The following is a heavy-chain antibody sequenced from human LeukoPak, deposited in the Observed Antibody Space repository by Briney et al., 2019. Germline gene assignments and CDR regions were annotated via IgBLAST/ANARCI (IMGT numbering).Heavy chain of an antibody. CDR3: ARGRAQSDYEPFDY. Sequence: GGSLRLSCAASGFTFSSHWMHWVRQAPGKGLVRVSRVDTAGSRTTYADSVKGRFTISRDNAKNTLFLQMNSLRAEDTAVYYCARGRAQSDYEPFDYWGQGTLVTVSS. CDR1: GFTFSSHW. V-gene: IGHV3-74*01. CDR2: VDTAGSRT. J-gene: IGHJ4*02. D-gene: IGHD5-12*01.